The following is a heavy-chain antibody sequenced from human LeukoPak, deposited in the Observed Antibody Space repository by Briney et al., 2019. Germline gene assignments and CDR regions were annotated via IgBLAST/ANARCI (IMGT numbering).Heavy chain of an antibody. D-gene: IGHD3-22*01. V-gene: IGHV3-66*01. CDR1: GFTVSSNY. Sequence: GGSLRLSGADSGFTVSSNYMSWVRQAPGKGLEWVSVIYSGGSTYYADSVKGRFTISRDNSKNTLYLQLKSLRAEDTAVYYCARDYYDSSGYSYNYWGQGTLVTVSS. CDR2: IYSGGST. CDR3: ARDYYDSSGYSYNY. J-gene: IGHJ4*02.